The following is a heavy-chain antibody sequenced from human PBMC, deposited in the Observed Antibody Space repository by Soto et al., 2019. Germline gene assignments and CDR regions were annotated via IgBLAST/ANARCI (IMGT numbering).Heavy chain of an antibody. V-gene: IGHV5-51*01. Sequence: GESLKISCKGSGYSFTSYWIGWVRQMPGKGLEWMWIIYPGDSDTRYSPSFQGQVTISADKSISTAYLQWSSLKSSDTAMYYCARLQLTTVTTRNYYYGMDVWGQGTTVTVSS. CDR1: GYSFTSYW. CDR2: IYPGDSDT. D-gene: IGHD4-17*01. J-gene: IGHJ6*02. CDR3: ARLQLTTVTTRNYYYGMDV.